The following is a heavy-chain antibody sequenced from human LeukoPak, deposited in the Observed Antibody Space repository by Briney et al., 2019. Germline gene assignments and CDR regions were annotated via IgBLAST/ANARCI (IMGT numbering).Heavy chain of an antibody. CDR2: MSPNSGNT. D-gene: IGHD3-3*01. V-gene: IGHV1-8*01. J-gene: IGHJ6*02. CDR3: ARVRSRITIFGVVSKYGMDV. Sequence: ASVKVSCKASGYTFTSFDINWVRQATGQGLEWMGWMSPNSGNTGYAQKFQGRVTMTRNTSISTAYMELSSLRSEDTAVYYCARVRSRITIFGVVSKYGMDVWGQGTTVTVSS. CDR1: GYTFTSFD.